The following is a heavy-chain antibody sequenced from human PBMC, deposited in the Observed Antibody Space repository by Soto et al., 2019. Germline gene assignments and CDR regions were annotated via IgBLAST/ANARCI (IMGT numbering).Heavy chain of an antibody. J-gene: IGHJ4*02. CDR3: AKGGRQWLVTSDFNY. CDR1: GFTVSSNY. Sequence: GGSLRLSCAASGFTVSSNYMHWVRQAPGKGLEWVAVVSHDGRNTHYAGSVKGRFTISRDSSKNTVSLEMTSLRAEDTAVYYCAKGGRQWLVTSDFNYWGQGALVTVSS. CDR2: VSHDGRNT. V-gene: IGHV3-30*18. D-gene: IGHD6-19*01.